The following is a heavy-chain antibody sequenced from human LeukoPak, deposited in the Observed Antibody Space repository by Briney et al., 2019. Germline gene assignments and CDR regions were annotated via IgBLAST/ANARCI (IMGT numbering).Heavy chain of an antibody. CDR1: GFTSSDYY. CDR3: ARVAYGYSVDY. V-gene: IGHV3-11*06. Sequence: SGGSLRLSCAASGFTSSDYYMSWIRQAPGKGLEWVSYISSSSSYTNYADSVKGRFTISRDNAKNSLYLQMNSLRAEDAAVYYCARVAYGYSVDYRGQGTLVTVSS. J-gene: IGHJ4*02. CDR2: ISSSSSYT. D-gene: IGHD5-18*01.